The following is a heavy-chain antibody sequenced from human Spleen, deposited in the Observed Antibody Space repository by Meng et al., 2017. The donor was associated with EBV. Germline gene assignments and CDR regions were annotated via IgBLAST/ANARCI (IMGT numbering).Heavy chain of an antibody. CDR1: GSTFSHYA. V-gene: IGHV1-69*01. CDR2: LIPMLGAP. D-gene: IGHD6-13*01. Sequence: GQVVQSGAKVKKAGSSVWVSCKTSGSTFSHYAVSWVRQAPGQGLEWMGGLIPMLGAPNYAQKFQNRITIVADEFTSAHYMELSSLRSEDTAVYYCARALAAAGASYVFDPWGQGTLVTVSS. CDR3: ARALAAAGASYVFDP. J-gene: IGHJ5*02.